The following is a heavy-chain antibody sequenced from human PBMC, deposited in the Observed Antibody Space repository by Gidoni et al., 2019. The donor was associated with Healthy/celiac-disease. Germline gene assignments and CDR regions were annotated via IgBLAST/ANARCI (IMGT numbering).Heavy chain of an antibody. CDR2: ISGSGGST. Sequence: EVQLLESGGGLVQPGGSLRLSCAASGFTFTRSAMSWVRQAPGKGLEWVSAISGSGGSTYDADSVKGRFTISRDNSKNTLYLQMNSLRAEDTAVYYCAKRRYCSSTSCYTGGWYFDLWGRGTLVTVSS. CDR1: GFTFTRSA. CDR3: AKRRYCSSTSCYTGGWYFDL. J-gene: IGHJ2*01. D-gene: IGHD2-2*02. V-gene: IGHV3-23*01.